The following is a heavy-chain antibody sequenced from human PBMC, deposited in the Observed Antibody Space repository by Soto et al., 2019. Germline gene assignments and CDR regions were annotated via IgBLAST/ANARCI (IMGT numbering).Heavy chain of an antibody. V-gene: IGHV3-30*18. Sequence: HPGGSLRLSCAASGFTFSSYGMHWVRQAPGKGLEWVAVISYDGSNKYYADSVKGRFTISRDNSKITLYLQMDSLRAEDTAVYYCAKNVFSYGEYYYYYMDVWGKGTTVTVSS. CDR3: AKNVFSYGEYYYYYMDV. CDR2: ISYDGSNK. J-gene: IGHJ6*03. D-gene: IGHD5-18*01. CDR1: GFTFSSYG.